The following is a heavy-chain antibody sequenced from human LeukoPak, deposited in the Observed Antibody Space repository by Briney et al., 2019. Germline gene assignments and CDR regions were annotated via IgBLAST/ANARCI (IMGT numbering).Heavy chain of an antibody. J-gene: IGHJ6*03. CDR1: GFTVNNY. CDR3: AKETGLWFGELLSEPSYMDV. D-gene: IGHD3-10*01. CDR2: IYSGGNT. V-gene: IGHV3-66*01. Sequence: GGSLRLSCAASGFTVNNYMSWVRQAPGKGLECVSVIYSGGNTYYADSVKGRFTISRDNSKNTLYLQMNSLRAEDTAVYYCAKETGLWFGELLSEPSYMDVWGKGTTVTVSS.